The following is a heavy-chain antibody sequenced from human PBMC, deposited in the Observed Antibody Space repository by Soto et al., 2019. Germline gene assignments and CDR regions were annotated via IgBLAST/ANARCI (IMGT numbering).Heavy chain of an antibody. D-gene: IGHD4-17*01. CDR1: GGSISSYY. CDR3: VRYGDYAGYFDY. CDR2: IYYSGST. J-gene: IGHJ4*02. Sequence: SETLSLTCTVSGGSISSYYWSGIRQPPGKGLEWIGYIYYSGSTNYNPSLKSRVTISVDTSKNQFSLKLSSVTAADTAVYYCVRYGDYAGYFDYWGQGTLVTVSS. V-gene: IGHV4-59*08.